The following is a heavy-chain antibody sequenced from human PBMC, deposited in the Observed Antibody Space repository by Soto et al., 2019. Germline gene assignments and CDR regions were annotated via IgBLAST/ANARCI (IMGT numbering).Heavy chain of an antibody. J-gene: IGHJ4*02. CDR1: GDSIITFY. D-gene: IGHD3-22*01. V-gene: IGHV4-59*01. Sequence: SETLSLTCTVSGDSIITFYWGWMRQSPGKELEWIGYVYYTGSTNYNPSLKSRVTISVDRSKNQFSLKLTSANAADTAVYYCARGRTVRNYADDSSDYFYFFDYWGQGTQVTVSS. CDR2: VYYTGST. CDR3: ARGRTVRNYADDSSDYFYFFDY.